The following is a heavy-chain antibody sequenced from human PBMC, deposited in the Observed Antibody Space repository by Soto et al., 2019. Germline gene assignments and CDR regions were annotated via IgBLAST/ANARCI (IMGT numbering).Heavy chain of an antibody. CDR3: ARVYYESRGPTKYRAFDF. V-gene: IGHV3-7*01. Sequence: EVQLVESGGGLVQPGGSPRLSCAASGFIFSDYSMSWVRQSPGKGLEGVANIKQDGGEEDYVDSVKGRLTISRDNAKNSLYLQMNSLRAEDTAVYYCARVYYESRGPTKYRAFDFWGQGTMVTVSS. D-gene: IGHD3-22*01. CDR2: IKQDGGEE. CDR1: GFIFSDYS. J-gene: IGHJ3*01.